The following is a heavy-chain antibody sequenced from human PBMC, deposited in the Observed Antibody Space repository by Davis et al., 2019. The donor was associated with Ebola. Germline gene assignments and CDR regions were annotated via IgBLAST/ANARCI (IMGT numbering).Heavy chain of an antibody. Sequence: GGSLRLSCAASGFTFSSYAMSWVRQAPGKGLEWVSYISSSSSYTNYADSVKGRFTISRDNAKNSLYLQMNSLRAEDTAVYYCARDGGSSWGGLVYWGQGTLVTVSS. D-gene: IGHD6-13*01. V-gene: IGHV3-21*05. CDR2: ISSSSSYT. CDR3: ARDGGSSWGGLVY. CDR1: GFTFSSYA. J-gene: IGHJ4*02.